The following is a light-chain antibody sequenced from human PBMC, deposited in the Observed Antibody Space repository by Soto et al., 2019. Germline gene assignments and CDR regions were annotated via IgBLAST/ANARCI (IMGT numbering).Light chain of an antibody. CDR1: QDIRTS. CDR2: GAS. J-gene: IGKJ3*01. CDR3: QQYDNLPPFT. V-gene: IGKV1-33*01. Sequence: DLQMTQSPSSLSASVGGRISITCQASQDIRTSLSWFQQKPGRAPKLLIYGASNLETGVPSRFRGSGSGTDLTFNISSLQPEDIATDYCQQYDNLPPFTFGPGTKVEIK.